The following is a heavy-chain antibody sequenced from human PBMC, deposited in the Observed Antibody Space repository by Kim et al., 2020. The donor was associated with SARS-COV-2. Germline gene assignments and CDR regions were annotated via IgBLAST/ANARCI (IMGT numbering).Heavy chain of an antibody. CDR1: GYSFSDQW. Sequence: GESLKISCKVSGYSFSDQWITWVRQVPGKGLEWMGRIDLRDSYTTYSPSFKGHVTISADKSITTAYLQWSSLKASDTAIYYCVGRPDYDYWGQGTLVTVS. J-gene: IGHJ4*02. D-gene: IGHD3-16*01. CDR3: VGRPDYDY. CDR2: IDLRDSYT. V-gene: IGHV5-10-1*01.